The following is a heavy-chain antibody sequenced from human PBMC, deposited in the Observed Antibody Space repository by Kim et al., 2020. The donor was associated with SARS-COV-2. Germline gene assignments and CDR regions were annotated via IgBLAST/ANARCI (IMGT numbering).Heavy chain of an antibody. CDR2: IYSAGSST. D-gene: IGHD4-17*01. V-gene: IGHV3-23*03. CDR1: GFIFSSFA. J-gene: IGHJ4*02. Sequence: GGSLRLSCAASGFIFSSFAMSWVRQAPGKGLEWVSVIYSAGSSTYYADSVKGRFTISRDNSKNTLYLQMNSLRAEDTAVYYCAKNSGAKGLSDYWGQGTLVTVSS. CDR3: AKNSGAKGLSDY.